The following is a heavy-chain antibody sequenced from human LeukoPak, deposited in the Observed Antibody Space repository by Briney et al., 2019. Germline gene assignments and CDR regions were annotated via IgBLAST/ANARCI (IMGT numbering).Heavy chain of an antibody. CDR1: RFTFDNYV. Sequence: GRSLRLSCAGPRFTFDNYVMHWVRQAPGKGLEWVAGINWNSKNIDYADSVKGRFTISRDNAKNSLYLQMNSLRAEDTALYYCTNSVLLRGFMDAWGQGTTVTVSS. CDR3: TNSVLLRGFMDA. J-gene: IGHJ6*02. V-gene: IGHV3-9*01. D-gene: IGHD2-15*01. CDR2: INWNSKNI.